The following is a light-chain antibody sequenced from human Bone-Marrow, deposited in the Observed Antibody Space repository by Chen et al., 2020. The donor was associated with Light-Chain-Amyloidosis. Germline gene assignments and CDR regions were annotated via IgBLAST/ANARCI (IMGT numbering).Light chain of an antibody. CDR3: QQYESYPRT. CDR1: QSISSW. CDR2: QAS. V-gene: IGKV1-5*03. J-gene: IGKJ1*01. Sequence: DIQMTQSPSTLSGSVGDRVTITCRASQSISSWLAWYQQKPGKAPKLLIYQASTLISGVPSRFSGSGSGTEFIFTISGLQPDDLATYYCQQYESYPRTFGQGTKVEI.